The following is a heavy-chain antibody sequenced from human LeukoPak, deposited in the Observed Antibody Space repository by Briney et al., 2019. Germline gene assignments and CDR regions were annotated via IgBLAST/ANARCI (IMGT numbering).Heavy chain of an antibody. V-gene: IGHV3-23*01. J-gene: IGHJ6*02. Sequence: PGGSLRPSCAASGFTFSSYAMSWVRQAPGKGLEWVSAIGGSGGSTYYADSVKGRFTISRDNSKNTLYLQMNSLRAEDTAVYYCAKDGPPYCSGGSCYDDYYYGMDVWGQGTTVTVSS. D-gene: IGHD2-15*01. CDR1: GFTFSSYA. CDR2: IGGSGGST. CDR3: AKDGPPYCSGGSCYDDYYYGMDV.